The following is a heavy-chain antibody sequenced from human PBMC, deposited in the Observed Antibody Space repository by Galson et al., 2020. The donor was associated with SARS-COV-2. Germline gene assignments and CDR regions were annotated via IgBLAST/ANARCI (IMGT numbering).Heavy chain of an antibody. D-gene: IGHD6-13*01. CDR3: ARAGYSSSWYGVRYWFTP. CDR1: GGSFSGYY. J-gene: IGHJ5*02. V-gene: IGHV4-34*01. CDR2: INHSGST. Sequence: SETLSLTCAVYGGSFSGYYWSWIRQPPGKGLEWIGEINHSGSTNYNPSLKSRVTISVDTSKNQFSLKLSSVTAADTAVYYCARAGYSSSWYGVRYWFTPWGQGPLVPVS.